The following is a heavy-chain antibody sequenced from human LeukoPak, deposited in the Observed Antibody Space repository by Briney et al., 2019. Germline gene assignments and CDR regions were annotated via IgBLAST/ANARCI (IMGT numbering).Heavy chain of an antibody. CDR3: ARLAVVIGAFDI. CDR1: GGSISSYY. CDR2: IYYSGST. V-gene: IGHV4-59*01. J-gene: IGHJ3*02. D-gene: IGHD3-22*01. Sequence: PSETLSLTRTVSGGSISSYYWSWIRQPPGKGLEWIGYIYYSGSTNYNPSLKSRVTISVDTSKNQFSLKLSSVTAADTAVYYCARLAVVIGAFDIWGQGTMVTVSS.